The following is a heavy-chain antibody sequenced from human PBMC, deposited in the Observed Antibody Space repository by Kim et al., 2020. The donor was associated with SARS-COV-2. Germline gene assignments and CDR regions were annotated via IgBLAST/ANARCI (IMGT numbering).Heavy chain of an antibody. CDR3: ARILIMITFGGVIVPKEYYFDY. CDR2: IYYSGST. Sequence: SETLSLTCTVSGGSISSSSYYWGWIRQPPGKGLEWIGSIYYSGSTYYNPSLKSRVTISVDTSKNQFSLKLSSVTAADTAVYYCARILIMITFGGVIVPKEYYFDYWGQGTLVTVSS. D-gene: IGHD3-16*02. J-gene: IGHJ4*02. CDR1: GGSISSSSYY. V-gene: IGHV4-39*01.